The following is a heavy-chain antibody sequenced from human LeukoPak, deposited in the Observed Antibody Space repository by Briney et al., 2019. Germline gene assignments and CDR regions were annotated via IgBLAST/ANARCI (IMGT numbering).Heavy chain of an antibody. CDR3: AKNRGSYRLFDY. D-gene: IGHD1-26*01. Sequence: GGSLRLSCAASGFTFSSYAMSWVRQAPGKGLEWVSAISGSGGSTYYADSVKGRFTISRDNSKNTLYLQMNSLRAEDTAVYFCAKNRGSYRLFDYWGQGTLVTVSS. J-gene: IGHJ4*02. CDR1: GFTFSSYA. CDR2: ISGSGGST. V-gene: IGHV3-23*01.